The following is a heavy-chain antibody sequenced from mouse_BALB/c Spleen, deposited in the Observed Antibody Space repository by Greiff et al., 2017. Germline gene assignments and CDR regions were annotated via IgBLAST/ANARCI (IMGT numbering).Heavy chain of an antibody. CDR3: ARQGGGNYAFDY. CDR1: GFTFSSYG. V-gene: IGHV5-6*01. D-gene: IGHD2-1*01. Sequence: EVQLVESGGDLVKPGGSLKLSCAASGFTFSSYGMSWVRQTPDKRLEWVATISSGGSYTYYPDSVKGRFTISRDNAKNTLYLQMSSLKSEDTAMYYCARQGGGNYAFDYWGQGTTLTVSS. CDR2: ISSGGSYT. J-gene: IGHJ2*01.